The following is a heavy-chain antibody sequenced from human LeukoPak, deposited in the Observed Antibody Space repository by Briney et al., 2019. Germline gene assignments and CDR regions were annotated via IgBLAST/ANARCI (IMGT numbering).Heavy chain of an antibody. CDR2: INAGNGNT. CDR1: GYTFTSYA. Sequence: ASVNVSCKASGYTFTSYAMHWVRQAPGQRLEWMGWINAGNGNTKYSQKFQGRVTITRDTSASTAYMELSSLRSEDTAVYYCARARRSGYYSSWWFDPWGQGTLVTVSS. CDR3: ARARRSGYYSSWWFDP. J-gene: IGHJ5*02. V-gene: IGHV1-3*01. D-gene: IGHD3-3*01.